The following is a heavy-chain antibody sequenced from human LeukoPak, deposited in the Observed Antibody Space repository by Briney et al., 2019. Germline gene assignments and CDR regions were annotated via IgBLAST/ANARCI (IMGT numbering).Heavy chain of an antibody. D-gene: IGHD6-19*01. CDR2: VFHSGST. CDR3: ARDLAVAGTDYFDF. V-gene: IGHV4-4*02. CDR1: GDSISSNEW. J-gene: IGHJ4*02. Sequence: SETLSLTCSVSGDSISSNEWWSWVRQPPGKGLEWIGEVFHSGSTNYNPSLKSRVTISIDKSKNQFSLEVTSVAAADTAIYYCARDLAVAGTDYFDFWGQGVLVTVSS.